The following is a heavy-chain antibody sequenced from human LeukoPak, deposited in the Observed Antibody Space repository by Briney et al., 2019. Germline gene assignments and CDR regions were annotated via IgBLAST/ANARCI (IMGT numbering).Heavy chain of an antibody. CDR1: GLTFRNYG. CDR3: ATDKNSGKYYDY. J-gene: IGHJ4*02. V-gene: IGHV3-33*01. Sequence: GGSLRLSCAASGLTFRNYGMHWVRQPPGKGLEWVAVIWYDGSNQYYLDSVKGRFTVSRDNAKNTLYLQMNSLRAEDTAVYYCATDKNSGKYYDYWGQGTLVTVSS. CDR2: IWYDGSNQ. D-gene: IGHD1-26*01.